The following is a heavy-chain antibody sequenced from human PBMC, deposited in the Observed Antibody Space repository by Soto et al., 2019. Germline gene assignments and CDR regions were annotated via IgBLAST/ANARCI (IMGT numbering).Heavy chain of an antibody. CDR2: INPNSGGT. CDR1: GYTFTDYY. D-gene: IGHD2-15*01. V-gene: IGHV1-2*02. CDR3: ARGDVRVVASSDP. Sequence: GASVKVSCKASGYTFTDYYIHWVRQAPGQGLEWMGWINPNSGGTNYAQKFQGRVTMTRDTSISTAYMELSRLISDDTAVYYCARGDVRVVASSDPWGQGALVTVSS. J-gene: IGHJ5*02.